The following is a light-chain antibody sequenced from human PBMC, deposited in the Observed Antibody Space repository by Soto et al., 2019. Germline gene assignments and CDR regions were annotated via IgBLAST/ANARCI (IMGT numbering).Light chain of an antibody. CDR2: DAS. J-gene: IGKJ1*01. CDR3: QQYTNWPPWT. CDR1: QSISNN. V-gene: IGKV3-15*01. Sequence: ILMTQSPATLSVSPGERATLSCRASQSISNNLAWYQQTPGQAPRRLIYDASTRATGIPARFSGSGSGTEFTLTLSGLQSEDFAVYYCQQYTNWPPWTFGQGTKVEIK.